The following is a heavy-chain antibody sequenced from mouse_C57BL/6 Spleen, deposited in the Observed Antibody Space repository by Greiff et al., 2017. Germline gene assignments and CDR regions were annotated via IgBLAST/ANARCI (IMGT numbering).Heavy chain of an antibody. Sequence: QVQLQQPGAELVRPGSSVKLSCKASGYTFTSYWMDWVKQRPGQGLEWIGNIYPSDSETHYNQKFKDKVTLTVDKSSSTAYMQLSSLTSEDSAVYYCARTRPNYYAMDYWGQGTSVTVSS. V-gene: IGHV1-61*01. J-gene: IGHJ4*01. CDR2: IYPSDSET. CDR1: GYTFTSYW. CDR3: ARTRPNYYAMDY.